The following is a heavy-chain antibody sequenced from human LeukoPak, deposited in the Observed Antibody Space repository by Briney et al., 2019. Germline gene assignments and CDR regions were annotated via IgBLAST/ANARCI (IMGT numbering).Heavy chain of an antibody. Sequence: SETLSLTCAVYGGSFSGYYWSWIRQAPGKGLEWTGEINHSGSTNYNSSLKSRVTISVDTSKNQFSLKLSSVAAADTAVYYCARLRDNWNVCVFDIWGQGTMVTISS. D-gene: IGHD1-1*01. CDR3: ARLRDNWNVCVFDI. J-gene: IGHJ3*02. CDR2: INHSGST. V-gene: IGHV4-34*01. CDR1: GGSFSGYY.